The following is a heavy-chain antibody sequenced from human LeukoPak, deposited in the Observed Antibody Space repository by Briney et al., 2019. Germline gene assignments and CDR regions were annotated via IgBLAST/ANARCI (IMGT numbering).Heavy chain of an antibody. J-gene: IGHJ4*02. Sequence: PSETLSLTCAVYGGSFSGYYWSWIRQPPGKGLEWIGEINHSGSTNYNPSLKSRVTISVDTSKNQFSLKLSSVTAADTAVYYCARGDDILTGYRSVTFDYWGQGTLVTVSS. CDR2: INHSGST. V-gene: IGHV4-34*01. CDR3: ARGDDILTGYRSVTFDY. D-gene: IGHD3-9*01. CDR1: GGSFSGYY.